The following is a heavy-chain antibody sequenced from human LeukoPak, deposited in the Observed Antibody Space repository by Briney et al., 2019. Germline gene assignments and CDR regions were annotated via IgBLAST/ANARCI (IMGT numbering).Heavy chain of an antibody. CDR1: GFTFSSYA. CDR3: TTAPSALDY. J-gene: IGHJ4*02. V-gene: IGHV3-15*01. CDR2: IKSETSGGTT. Sequence: GGSLRLSCAASGFTFSSYAMSWVRQAPGKGLEWVGRIKSETSGGTTDYAAPVKGRFTISRDDSKNTLFLQMNSLKTEDTAVYYCTTAPSALDYWGQGTLVTVSS.